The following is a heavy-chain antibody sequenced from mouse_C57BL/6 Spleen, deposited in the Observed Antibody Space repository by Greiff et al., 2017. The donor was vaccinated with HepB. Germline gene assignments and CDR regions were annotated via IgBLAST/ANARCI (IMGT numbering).Heavy chain of an antibody. J-gene: IGHJ3*01. CDR3: ARRDSSGYRFAY. Sequence: VQLQQSGAELVMPGASVKLSCKASGYTFTSYWMHWVKQRPGQGLEWIGEIDPSDSYTNYNQKFKGKSTLTVDKSSSTAYMQLSSLTSEDSAVYYCARRDSSGYRFAYWGQGTLVTVSA. CDR1: GYTFTSYW. V-gene: IGHV1-69*01. D-gene: IGHD3-2*02. CDR2: IDPSDSYT.